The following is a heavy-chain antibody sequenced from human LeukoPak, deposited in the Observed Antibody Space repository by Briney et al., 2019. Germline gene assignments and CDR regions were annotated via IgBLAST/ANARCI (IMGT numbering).Heavy chain of an antibody. V-gene: IGHV4-61*02. J-gene: IGHJ1*01. CDR2: IYTSGST. CDR3: ARRTTVTSSGYFQH. D-gene: IGHD4-17*01. CDR1: GGSVSSGSYY. Sequence: SETLSLTCTVSGGSVSSGSYYWSWIRQPAGKGLEWIGRIYTSGSTNYNPSLKSRVTISVDTSKNQFSLKLNSVTAADTAVYYCARRTTVTSSGYFQHWRQGTLVSVSS.